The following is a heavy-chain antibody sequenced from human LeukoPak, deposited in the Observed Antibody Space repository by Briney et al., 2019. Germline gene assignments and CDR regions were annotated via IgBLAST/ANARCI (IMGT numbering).Heavy chain of an antibody. D-gene: IGHD5-12*01. CDR1: GFTFSDHY. CDR2: TRNKANSYTT. CDR3: ARDLGYDWDY. J-gene: IGHJ4*02. Sequence: PGGSLRLSCAASGFTFSDHYMDWVRQAPGKGLEWVGRTRNKANSYTTEYAASVKGRFTISRDDSKNSLYLQMNSLKTEDTAVYYCARDLGYDWDYWGQGTLVTVSS. V-gene: IGHV3-72*01.